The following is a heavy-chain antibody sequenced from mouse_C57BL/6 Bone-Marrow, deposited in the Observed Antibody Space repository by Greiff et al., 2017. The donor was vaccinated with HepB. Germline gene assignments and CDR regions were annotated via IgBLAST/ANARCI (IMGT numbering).Heavy chain of an antibody. D-gene: IGHD2-14*01. Sequence: SGPELVKPGASVKISCKASGYSFTGYYMNWVKQSPEKSLEWIGDINPSTGGTTYNQKFKAKATLTVDKSSSTAYMQLKSLTSEDSAVYYCARQVDYWGQGTTLTVSS. J-gene: IGHJ2*01. CDR2: INPSTGGT. CDR1: GYSFTGYY. CDR3: ARQVDY. V-gene: IGHV1-42*01.